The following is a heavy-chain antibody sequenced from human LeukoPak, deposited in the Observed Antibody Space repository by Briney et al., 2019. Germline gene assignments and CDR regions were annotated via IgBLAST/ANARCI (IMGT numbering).Heavy chain of an antibody. D-gene: IGHD3-22*01. CDR2: IYTSGST. Sequence: SETLSLTCTVSGGSISSYYWSWIRQPAGKGLEWIGRIYTSGSTNYNPSLKSRVTMSVDTSKNQFSLKLSSVTAADTAVYYCARDLEGDSSGYWSANWFDPWGQGTLVTVSS. V-gene: IGHV4-4*07. CDR3: ARDLEGDSSGYWSANWFDP. J-gene: IGHJ5*02. CDR1: GGSISSYY.